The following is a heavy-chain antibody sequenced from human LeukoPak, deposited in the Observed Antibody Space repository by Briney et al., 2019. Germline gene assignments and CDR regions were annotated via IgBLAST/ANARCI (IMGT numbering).Heavy chain of an antibody. CDR2: ISSSSSYI. CDR3: AKPQGVLRFLEWLLYWDY. J-gene: IGHJ4*02. D-gene: IGHD3-3*01. CDR1: GFTFSSYS. V-gene: IGHV3-21*04. Sequence: GGSLRLSCAASGFTFSSYSMNWVRQAPGKGLEWVSSISSSSSYIYYAASVKGRFTISRDNAKNSLYLQMNSLRAEDTAVYYCAKPQGVLRFLEWLLYWDYWGQGTLVTVSS.